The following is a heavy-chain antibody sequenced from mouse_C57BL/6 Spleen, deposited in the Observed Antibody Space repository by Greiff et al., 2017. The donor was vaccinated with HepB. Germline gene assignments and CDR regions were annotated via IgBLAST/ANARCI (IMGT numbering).Heavy chain of an antibody. J-gene: IGHJ2*01. D-gene: IGHD2-3*01. V-gene: IGHV1-59*01. CDR2: IDPSDSYT. CDR1: GYTFTSYW. Sequence: QVQLKQPGAELVRPGTSVKLSCKASGYTFTSYWMHWVKQRPGQGLEWIGVIDPSDSYTNYNQKFKGKATLTVDTSSSTAYMQLSSLTSEDSAVYYCARRDDGYCDYWGQGTTLTVSS. CDR3: ARRDDGYCDY.